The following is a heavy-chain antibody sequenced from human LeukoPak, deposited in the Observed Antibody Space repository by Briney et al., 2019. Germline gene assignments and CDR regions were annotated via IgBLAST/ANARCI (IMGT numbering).Heavy chain of an antibody. J-gene: IGHJ6*03. CDR3: ARASDFWSGYYVPDYYYYYMDV. D-gene: IGHD3-3*01. CDR1: GGTFSSYA. Sequence: SVKVSCKASGGTFSSYAISWVRQAPGQGLEWMGGIIPIFGTANYAQKFQGRVTITADESTSTAYMELSSLRSEDTAVYYCARASDFWSGYYVPDYYYYYMDVWGKGTTGTVSS. V-gene: IGHV1-69*13. CDR2: IIPIFGTA.